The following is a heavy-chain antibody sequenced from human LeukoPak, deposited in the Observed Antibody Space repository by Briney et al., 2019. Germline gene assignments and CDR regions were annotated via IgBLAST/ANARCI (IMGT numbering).Heavy chain of an antibody. CDR3: ARRSGDWAVNWFDP. V-gene: IGHV4-39*01. D-gene: IGHD2-21*02. Sequence: SETLSLTCTVSGGSITGSTYYWAWFRQPPGKGLEWIGSLYHSGSTYYSPSLKSRVSIFLDTSKGQFSLNVRSVTAADTAVYYCARRSGDWAVNWFDPWGQGTLVTVS. J-gene: IGHJ5*02. CDR2: LYHSGST. CDR1: GGSITGSTYY.